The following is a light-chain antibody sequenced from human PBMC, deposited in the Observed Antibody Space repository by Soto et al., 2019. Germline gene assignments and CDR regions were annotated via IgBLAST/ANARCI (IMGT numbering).Light chain of an antibody. CDR3: QQYGSSLPWT. CDR2: GAS. J-gene: IGKJ1*01. Sequence: EIVLTQSPGTLSLSPGERATLSCRASQSVSSSYLAWYQQKLGQAPRLLIYGASSRATGIPDRFSGSGSGTDFTLTISRLEPEDFAVYYCQQYGSSLPWTFGQGTKVDIK. V-gene: IGKV3-20*01. CDR1: QSVSSSY.